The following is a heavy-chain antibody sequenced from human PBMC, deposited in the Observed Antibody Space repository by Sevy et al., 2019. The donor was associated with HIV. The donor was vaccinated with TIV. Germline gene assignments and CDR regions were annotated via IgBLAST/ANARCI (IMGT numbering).Heavy chain of an antibody. V-gene: IGHV3-23*01. J-gene: IGHJ4*02. Sequence: GGSLRLSCAASGFTFSTYAVSWVRQAPGKGLEWVAALNGDRTYYAGSVKGRFTISRDNPKNTVYLQVKSLRVEDTALYYCVKGETAPYFACWGQGTLVTVSS. CDR2: LNGDRT. CDR1: GFTFSTYA. CDR3: VKGETAPYFAC. D-gene: IGHD2-21*02.